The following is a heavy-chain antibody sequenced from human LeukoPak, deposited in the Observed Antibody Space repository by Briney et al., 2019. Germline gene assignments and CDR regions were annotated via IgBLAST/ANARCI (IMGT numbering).Heavy chain of an antibody. D-gene: IGHD6-19*01. J-gene: IGHJ6*03. V-gene: IGHV3-48*01. CDR1: GFTFSSYS. CDR3: ARDQWLSSSDYMDV. Sequence: GSLRLSCAASGFTFSSYSMNWVRQAPGKGLEWVSYISSSSSTIYYADSVKGQFTISRDNAKNSLYLQMNSLRAEDTAVYYCARDQWLSSSDYMDVWGKGTTVAISS. CDR2: ISSSSSTI.